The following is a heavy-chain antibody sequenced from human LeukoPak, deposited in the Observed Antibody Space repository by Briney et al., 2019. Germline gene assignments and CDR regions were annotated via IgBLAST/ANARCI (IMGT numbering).Heavy chain of an antibody. CDR1: GFTFSSYE. CDR3: ARNWLVPLDY. Sequence: GGSLRLSCAASGFTFSSYEMNWVRQAPGKGLEWVPYISSSGSTIYYADSVKGRFTISRDNAKNSLYLQMNSLRAEGTAVYYCARNWLVPLDYWGQGTLVTVSS. D-gene: IGHD6-19*01. V-gene: IGHV3-48*03. J-gene: IGHJ4*02. CDR2: ISSSGSTI.